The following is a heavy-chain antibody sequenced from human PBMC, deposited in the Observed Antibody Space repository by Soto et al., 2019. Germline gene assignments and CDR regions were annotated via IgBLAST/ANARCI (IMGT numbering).Heavy chain of an antibody. Sequence: GSLRLSCAVSGVTVNSNFMSWVRQAPGKGLEWVSVIFSGGNADYADSVKGRFIMSRDISKNTLYLQMNSLRAEDTAVYFCVKEFRGAFDYWGQGTLVTVYS. CDR3: VKEFRGAFDY. J-gene: IGHJ4*02. CDR1: GVTVNSNF. CDR2: IFSGGNA. V-gene: IGHV3-53*01. D-gene: IGHD3-10*01.